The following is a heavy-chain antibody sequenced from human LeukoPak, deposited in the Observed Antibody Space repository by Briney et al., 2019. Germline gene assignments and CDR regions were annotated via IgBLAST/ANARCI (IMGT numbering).Heavy chain of an antibody. CDR1: GFTFSSYS. D-gene: IGHD2-15*01. CDR2: ITRSSTYI. CDR3: ARDLSGGSSSYYFDY. Sequence: GGSLRLSCAASGFTFSSYSMNWDRQAPGKGLEWVSSITRSSTYIYYPDSVEGRFTISRDKAKNSLYLQMNSLRAEDTAVYYCARDLSGGSSSYYFDYWGQGALVTVSS. J-gene: IGHJ4*02. V-gene: IGHV3-21*01.